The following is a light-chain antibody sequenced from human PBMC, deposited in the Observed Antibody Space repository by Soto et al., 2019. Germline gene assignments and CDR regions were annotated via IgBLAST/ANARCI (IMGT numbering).Light chain of an antibody. Sequence: QSVLTQPASVSGSPAQSITISCTGTSSDVGGYNYVSWYQHHPGKAPKLIIYEVSNRPSGVSNRFSGSKSGNTASLTISWLQAEDEADYYCSSYTTSSTLYVFGTGTKVTVL. CDR3: SSYTTSSTLYV. CDR2: EVS. CDR1: SSDVGGYNY. J-gene: IGLJ1*01. V-gene: IGLV2-14*01.